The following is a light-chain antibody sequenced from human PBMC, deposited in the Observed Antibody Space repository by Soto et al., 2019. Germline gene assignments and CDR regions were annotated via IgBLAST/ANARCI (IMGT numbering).Light chain of an antibody. CDR1: SSDIGGYNY. V-gene: IGLV2-14*01. CDR2: EVS. Sequence: QSALTQPASVSGSPGQSITISCAGTSSDIGGYNYVSWYQQHPGKAPKVMIYEVSNRPSGVSNCFSGSKSGNTASLTISGLQAEDEADYYCSSYTSSSTLYVFGRGTKVTVL. CDR3: SSYTSSSTLYV. J-gene: IGLJ1*01.